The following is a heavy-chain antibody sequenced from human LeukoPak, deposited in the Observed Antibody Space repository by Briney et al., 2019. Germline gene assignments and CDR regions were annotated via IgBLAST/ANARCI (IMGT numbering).Heavy chain of an antibody. CDR1: GGSFSGYY. J-gene: IGHJ5*02. V-gene: IGHV4-34*01. D-gene: IGHD3-10*01. CDR2: INHSGST. CDR3: ARAGLLWFGEPTRWFDP. Sequence: SETLSLTCAVYGGSFSGYYWSWIRQPPGKGLEWIGEINHSGSTNYNPSLKSRVTMSVDTSKNQFSLKLSSVTAADTAVYYCARAGLLWFGEPTRWFDPWGQGTLVTVSS.